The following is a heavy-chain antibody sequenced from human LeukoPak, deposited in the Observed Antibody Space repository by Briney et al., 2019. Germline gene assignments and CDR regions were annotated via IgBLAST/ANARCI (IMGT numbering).Heavy chain of an antibody. D-gene: IGHD3-22*01. CDR3: AKQSSGSSYYYYYYMDV. CDR2: SYYSGST. J-gene: IGHJ6*03. Sequence: SETLSLTCTVSGVSISSSSYYWRWIRQPPGKGLEWIGRSYYSGSTYYNPSRKSRVTISVDTSKNQFSLKLNSETAADTAVYYCAKQSSGSSYYYYYYMDVWGKATTVTVSS. V-gene: IGHV4-39*01. CDR1: GVSISSSSYY.